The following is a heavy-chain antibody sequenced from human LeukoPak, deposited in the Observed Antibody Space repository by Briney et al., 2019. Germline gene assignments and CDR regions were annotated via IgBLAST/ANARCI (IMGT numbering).Heavy chain of an antibody. V-gene: IGHV3-11*01. D-gene: IGHD6-19*01. CDR2: ISTSGSTI. CDR1: GFTFSDYY. J-gene: IGHJ4*02. Sequence: GGSLRLSCAASGFTFSDYYMSWIRQAPGKGLEWVSYISTSGSTIYYADSVKGRFTISRDNAKNSLYLQMNSLRAEDTAMYYCAKDKGEQSPFDYWGQGTLVTVSS. CDR3: AKDKGEQSPFDY.